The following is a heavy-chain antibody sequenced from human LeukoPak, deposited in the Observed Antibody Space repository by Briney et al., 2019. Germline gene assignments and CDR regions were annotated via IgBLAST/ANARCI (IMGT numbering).Heavy chain of an antibody. D-gene: IGHD3-10*01. Sequence: SETLSLTCAVYGGSFSGHYWSWIRQPPGKGLEWIGEINHSGSTNYNPSLKSRVTISVATSKNQFSLKLSSVTAADTAVYYCARGTITMVRGVIGWFDYWGQGTLVTVSS. J-gene: IGHJ4*02. CDR1: GGSFSGHY. CDR2: INHSGST. V-gene: IGHV4-34*01. CDR3: ARGTITMVRGVIGWFDY.